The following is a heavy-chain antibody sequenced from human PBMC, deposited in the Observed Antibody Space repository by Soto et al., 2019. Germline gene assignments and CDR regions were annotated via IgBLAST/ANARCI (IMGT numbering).Heavy chain of an antibody. CDR2: MNPNSGNT. CDR3: ARGQELYDFWSGYYAQTGMDV. Sequence: VASVKISCKASGYTFTSYDINWVRQATGQGLEWMGWMNPNSGNTGYAQKFQGRVTMTRNTSISTAYMELSSLRSEDTAVYYCARGQELYDFWSGYYAQTGMDVWGQGTTVTVSS. CDR1: GYTFTSYD. D-gene: IGHD3-3*01. V-gene: IGHV1-8*01. J-gene: IGHJ6*02.